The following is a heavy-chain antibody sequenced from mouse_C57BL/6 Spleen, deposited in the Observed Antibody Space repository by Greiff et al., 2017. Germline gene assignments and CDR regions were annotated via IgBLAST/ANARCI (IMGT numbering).Heavy chain of an antibody. J-gene: IGHJ4*01. Sequence: EVQVVESGGGLVKPGGSLKLSCAASGFTFSSYAMSWVRQTPEKRLEWVATISDGGSYTYYPDNVKGRFTISRDNAKNNLYLQMSHLKSEDTAMYYCARDFTTVVAPYYAMDYWGQGTSVTVSS. D-gene: IGHD1-1*01. CDR1: GFTFSSYA. CDR3: ARDFTTVVAPYYAMDY. CDR2: ISDGGSYT. V-gene: IGHV5-4*01.